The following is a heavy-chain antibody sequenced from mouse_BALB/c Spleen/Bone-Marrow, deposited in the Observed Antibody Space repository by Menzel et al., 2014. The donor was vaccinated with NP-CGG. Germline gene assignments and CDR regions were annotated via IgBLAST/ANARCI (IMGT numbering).Heavy chain of an antibody. Sequence: VQLQQSGAELAKPGASVKMSCKASGYTFTSYWMHWVKQRPGQGLEWIGYINPSTGYTEYNQKFKDKATLTADKSSSTAYMQLSSLTSEDSAVYYGAREGDYDGFAYWGQGTLVTVSA. CDR3: AREGDYDGFAY. J-gene: IGHJ3*01. D-gene: IGHD2-4*01. CDR1: GYTFTSYW. CDR2: INPSTGYT. V-gene: IGHV1-7*01.